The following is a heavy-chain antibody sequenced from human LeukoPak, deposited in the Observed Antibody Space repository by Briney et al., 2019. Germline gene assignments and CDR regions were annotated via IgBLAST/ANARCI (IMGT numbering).Heavy chain of an antibody. J-gene: IGHJ4*02. Sequence: GRSLRLSCAASGFTFADYAMHWVRQAPGKGLEWVSGISWNSGSIDYADSVKGRFTISRDNAKNSLYLQMNSLRGEDTAFYYCAKEGGGSSGDWEFDYWGQGTLVTVSS. CDR1: GFTFADYA. CDR2: ISWNSGSI. D-gene: IGHD6-13*01. CDR3: AKEGGGSSGDWEFDY. V-gene: IGHV3-9*01.